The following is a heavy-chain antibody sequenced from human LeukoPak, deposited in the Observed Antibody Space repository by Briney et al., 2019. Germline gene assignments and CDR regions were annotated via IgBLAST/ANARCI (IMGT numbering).Heavy chain of an antibody. Sequence: SETLSLTCAVYGGSFSGYYWSWIRQPLGKGLEWIGEINHSGSTNYNPSLKSRVTISVDTSKNQFSLKLSSVTAADTAVYYCARVRPYYYDSKRSVFDYWGQGTLVTVSS. J-gene: IGHJ4*02. V-gene: IGHV4-34*01. CDR1: GGSFSGYY. CDR3: ARVRPYYYDSKRSVFDY. D-gene: IGHD3-22*01. CDR2: INHSGST.